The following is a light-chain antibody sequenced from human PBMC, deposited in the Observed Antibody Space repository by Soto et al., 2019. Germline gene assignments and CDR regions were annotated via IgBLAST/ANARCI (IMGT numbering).Light chain of an antibody. J-gene: IGKJ2*01. CDR1: QSVNSRF. Sequence: EIVLTQSPGTLSLSPGERATLSCRASQSVNSRFLAWYQQKPGQAPRLLMYGASTRATGIPDRFSGSGSGEDFTLTISRLEPEDFAVYYCQQYGSSPPMYTFGQGTKLEIK. V-gene: IGKV3-20*01. CDR3: QQYGSSPPMYT. CDR2: GAS.